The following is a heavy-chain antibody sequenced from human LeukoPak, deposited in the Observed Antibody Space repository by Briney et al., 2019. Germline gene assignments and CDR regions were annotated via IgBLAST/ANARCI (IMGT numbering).Heavy chain of an antibody. CDR1: GGSFSGYY. CDR3: MGYCSGGSCYHWFDP. CDR2: IYYSGST. J-gene: IGHJ5*02. Sequence: SETLSLTCAVYGGSFSGYYWSWIRQPPGKGLEWIGYIYYSGSTNYNPSLKSRVTISVDTSKNQFSLKLSSVTAADTAVYYCMGYCSGGSCYHWFDPWGQGTLVTVSS. V-gene: IGHV4-59*08. D-gene: IGHD2-15*01.